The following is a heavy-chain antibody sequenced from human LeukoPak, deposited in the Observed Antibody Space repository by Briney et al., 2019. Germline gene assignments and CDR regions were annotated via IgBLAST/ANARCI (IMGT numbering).Heavy chain of an antibody. Sequence: SETLSLTCTVSGGSISSYYWSWIRQPPGKGLEWIGYIYYSGSTNYNPSLKSRVTISVDTSKNQFSLKLSSVTAADTAVYYCVRGRSLDYWGQGTLVTVSS. CDR3: VRGRSLDY. J-gene: IGHJ4*02. CDR1: GGSISSYY. CDR2: IYYSGST. V-gene: IGHV4-59*01.